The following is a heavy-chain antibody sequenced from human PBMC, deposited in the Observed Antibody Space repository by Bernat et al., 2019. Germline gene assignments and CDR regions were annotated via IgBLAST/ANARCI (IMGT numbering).Heavy chain of an antibody. D-gene: IGHD2-15*01. CDR1: GGSFSGYY. V-gene: IGHV4-34*01. CDR3: ARKPSGQGWFDP. CDR2: IYYRGNT. J-gene: IGHJ5*02. Sequence: QVQLQQWGAGLLKPSETLSLTCAVYGGSFSGYYWSWIRQPPGKGLEWIGYIYYRGNTYYNPSLKSRLTISIDTSKNQFSLKLSSVTAADTAVYYCARKPSGQGWFDPWGQGTLVTVSS.